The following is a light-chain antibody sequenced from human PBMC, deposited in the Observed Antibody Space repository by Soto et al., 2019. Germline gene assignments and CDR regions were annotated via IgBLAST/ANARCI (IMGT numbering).Light chain of an antibody. V-gene: IGKV3-20*01. CDR3: QQYGSSPRT. J-gene: IGKJ1*01. CDR2: GAS. Sequence: EIVFTQSPGTLSFSPGERATLSCRASQSVSSSYLAWYQQKPGQAPRLLIYGASSRATGIPDRFSGSESGTDFTLTISRLEPEDFAVYYCQQYGSSPRTFGQGTKVDIK. CDR1: QSVSSSY.